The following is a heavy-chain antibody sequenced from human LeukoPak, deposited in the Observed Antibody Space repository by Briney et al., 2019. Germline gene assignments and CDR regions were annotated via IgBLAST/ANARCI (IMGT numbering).Heavy chain of an antibody. CDR2: IDPNSGGT. CDR1: GYTFTGYY. J-gene: IGHJ3*02. Sequence: ASVRVSCKPSGYTFTGYYMHWVRQAPGQGLEWMGWIDPNSGGTNYAQKFQGRVTMTRDTSISTAYMELSRLRSDDTAVYYCARERTPGGDAFGIWGQGTMVTVSS. V-gene: IGHV1-2*02. CDR3: ARERTPGGDAFGI.